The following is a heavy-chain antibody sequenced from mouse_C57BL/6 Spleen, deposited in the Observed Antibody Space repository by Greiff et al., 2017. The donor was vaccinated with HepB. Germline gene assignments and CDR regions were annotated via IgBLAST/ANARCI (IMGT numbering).Heavy chain of an antibody. CDR3: ARPPLLTAQATHAMDY. J-gene: IGHJ4*01. D-gene: IGHD3-2*02. Sequence: EVNVVESGGDLVKPGGSLKLSCAASGFTFSSYGMSWVRQTPDKRLEWVATISSGGSYTYYPDSVKGRFTISRDNAKNTLYLQMSSLKSEDTAMYYCARPPLLTAQATHAMDYWGQGTSVTVSS. V-gene: IGHV5-6*01. CDR2: ISSGGSYT. CDR1: GFTFSSYG.